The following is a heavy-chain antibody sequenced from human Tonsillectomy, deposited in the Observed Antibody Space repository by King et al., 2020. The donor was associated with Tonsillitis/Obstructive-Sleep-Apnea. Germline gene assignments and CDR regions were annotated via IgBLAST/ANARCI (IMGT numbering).Heavy chain of an antibody. CDR1: GFTFDDYT. J-gene: IGHJ6*03. V-gene: IGHV3-43*01. CDR2: ISWDGGST. CDR3: AKGLSTTIAARASSMDV. D-gene: IGHD6-6*01. Sequence: VQLVESGGVVVQPGGSLRLSCAASGFTFDDYTMHWFRHAPGKGLEWVSLISWDGGSTHYADSVKGRFTISRDNSKNSLYLQMNSLRTEDTALYYCAKGLSTTIAARASSMDVWGKGTTVTVSS.